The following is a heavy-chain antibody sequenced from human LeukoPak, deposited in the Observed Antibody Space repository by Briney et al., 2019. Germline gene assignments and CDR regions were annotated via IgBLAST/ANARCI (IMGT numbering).Heavy chain of an antibody. D-gene: IGHD3-22*01. CDR2: ISYDGSNK. Sequence: GGSLRLSCAASGFTFSSYGMHWVRQAPGKGLEWVAVISYDGSNKYYADSVKGRFTISRDNSKNTLYLQMNSLRAEDTAVYYCAKGASNYYDSSGYYEYYFDYWGQGTLVTVSS. CDR1: GFTFSSYG. J-gene: IGHJ4*02. V-gene: IGHV3-30*18. CDR3: AKGASNYYDSSGYYEYYFDY.